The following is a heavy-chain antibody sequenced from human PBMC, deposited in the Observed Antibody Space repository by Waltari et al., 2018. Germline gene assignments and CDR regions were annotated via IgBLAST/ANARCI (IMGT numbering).Heavy chain of an antibody. CDR1: GGTFSSYA. CDR2: IITIFGTA. V-gene: IGHV1-69*12. CDR3: ARGGMTTVINYYYYMDV. Sequence: QVQLVQSGAEVKKPGSSVKVSCKASGGTFSSYAISWVRQAPGQGLEWMGGIITIFGTANYAQKFQGRVTITADESTSTAYMELSSLRSEDTAVYYCARGGMTTVINYYYYMDVWGKGTTVTVSS. D-gene: IGHD4-4*01. J-gene: IGHJ6*03.